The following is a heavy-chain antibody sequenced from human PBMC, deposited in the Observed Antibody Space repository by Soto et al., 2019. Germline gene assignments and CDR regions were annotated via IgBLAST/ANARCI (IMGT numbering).Heavy chain of an antibody. D-gene: IGHD6-13*01. Sequence: QLVQSGAEVKKPGASVKVSCKASGYTFTGYYMHWVRQAPGQGLEWMGWINPNSGGTKYEQKFQGRVTMTRDTSISTVYTELSSLRPDDTAVYYCARAGLAAPYRGEYGMDVWGQGTTVTVSS. CDR2: INPNSGGT. CDR1: GYTFTGYY. V-gene: IGHV1-2*02. J-gene: IGHJ6*02. CDR3: ARAGLAAPYRGEYGMDV.